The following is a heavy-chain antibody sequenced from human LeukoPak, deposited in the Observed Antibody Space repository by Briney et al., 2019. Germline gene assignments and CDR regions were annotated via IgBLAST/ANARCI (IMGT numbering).Heavy chain of an antibody. J-gene: IGHJ2*01. CDR1: GFSFSNYG. CDR3: ARVEIAGAGDFWYFNL. Sequence: GGSLRLSCAASGFSFSNYGMTWVRQAPGKGLEWVSSIRSTSSNTYYAGSVRGRFTISRDNAKNSLYLQMNSLRAGDTAVYYCARVEIAGAGDFWYFNLWGRGTQVTFSS. CDR2: IRSTSSNT. D-gene: IGHD6-13*01. V-gene: IGHV3-21*01.